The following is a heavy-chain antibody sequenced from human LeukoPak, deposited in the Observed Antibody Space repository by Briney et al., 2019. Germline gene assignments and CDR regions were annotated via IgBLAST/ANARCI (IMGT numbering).Heavy chain of an antibody. CDR3: ARRGYHDYSGFDY. V-gene: IGHV3-21*01. D-gene: IGHD1-26*01. CDR2: ISGSSSDI. Sequence: GGSLRLSCAASGFTFSSYAMSWVRQAPGKGLEWVSSISGSSSDIYYADSVKGRFTISRDNSKNSLYLQMKSLRAEDTALYYCARRGYHDYSGFDYWGRGTLVTVSS. CDR1: GFTFSSYA. J-gene: IGHJ4*02.